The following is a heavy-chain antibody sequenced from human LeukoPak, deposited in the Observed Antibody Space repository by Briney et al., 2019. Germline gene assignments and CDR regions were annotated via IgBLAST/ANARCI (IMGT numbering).Heavy chain of an antibody. Sequence: ESGPALVKPTQTLTLTCTFSGFSLSTYGVGVGWIRQPPGKALEWLAFVYWDDDNRYSPSLKNRLTVSKDTTKTQAVLIMTNMDSVDTATYYCAHRREYHGLWNQGYFDYWGQGALVTVSS. CDR2: VYWDDDN. V-gene: IGHV2-5*02. CDR3: AHRREYHGLWNQGYFDY. D-gene: IGHD1-1*01. CDR1: GFSLSTYGVG. J-gene: IGHJ4*02.